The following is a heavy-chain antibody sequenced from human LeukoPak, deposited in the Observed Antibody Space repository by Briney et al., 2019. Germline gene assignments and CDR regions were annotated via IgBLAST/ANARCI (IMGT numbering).Heavy chain of an antibody. J-gene: IGHJ3*02. V-gene: IGHV3-23*01. CDR2: ISGSGGST. CDR1: GFTFSSYA. Sequence: PGGSLRLSCAASGFTFSSYAMSWVRQAPGKGLEWVSAISGSGGSTYYADSVKGRFTISRDNSKNTLYLQMNSLRAEDTAVYYCARELSEVVVITDGAFDIWGQGTMVTVSS. D-gene: IGHD3-22*01. CDR3: ARELSEVVVITDGAFDI.